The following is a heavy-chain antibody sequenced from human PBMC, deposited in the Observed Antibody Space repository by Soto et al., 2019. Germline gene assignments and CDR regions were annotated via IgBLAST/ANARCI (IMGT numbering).Heavy chain of an antibody. D-gene: IGHD2-2*01. CDR2: INSDGSSR. V-gene: IGHV3-74*01. Sequence: PGGSLRLSCAASGFTFSSYWMHLVRQAPGKGLVWVSRINSDGSSRSYADSVKGRFTISRDNAKNTLYLQMNSLIAEDTAVYYCAREGRGVVVPGGMDVWGQGTTVTVSS. CDR3: AREGRGVVVPGGMDV. CDR1: GFTFSSYW. J-gene: IGHJ6*02.